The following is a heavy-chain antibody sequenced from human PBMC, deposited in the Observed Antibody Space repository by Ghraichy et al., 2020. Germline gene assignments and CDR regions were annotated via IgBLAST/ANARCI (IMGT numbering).Heavy chain of an antibody. D-gene: IGHD2-2*01. Sequence: GESLNISCAASGFTFSSYGMHWVRQAPGKGLEWVAVIWYDGSNKYYADSVKGRFTISRDNSKNTLYLQMNSLRAEDTAVYYCARDPSIVVVPSRIYYYYGMDVWGQGTTVTVSS. V-gene: IGHV3-33*01. CDR2: IWYDGSNK. CDR1: GFTFSSYG. J-gene: IGHJ6*02. CDR3: ARDPSIVVVPSRIYYYYGMDV.